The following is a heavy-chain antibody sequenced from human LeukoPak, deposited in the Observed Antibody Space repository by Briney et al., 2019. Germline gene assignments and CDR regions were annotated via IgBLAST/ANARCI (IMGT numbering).Heavy chain of an antibody. J-gene: IGHJ4*02. D-gene: IGHD3-3*01. Sequence: GGSLRLSCAASGFTLSTYGMNWVRQAPGKGLQWVSAISGRGGSTYYADSVKGRFTISRDNSKNTLYLQMNSLRAEDTAVYYCFARFLEWLLDDYFDYWGQGTLVTVSS. CDR2: ISGRGGST. V-gene: IGHV3-23*01. CDR3: FARFLEWLLDDYFDY. CDR1: GFTLSTYG.